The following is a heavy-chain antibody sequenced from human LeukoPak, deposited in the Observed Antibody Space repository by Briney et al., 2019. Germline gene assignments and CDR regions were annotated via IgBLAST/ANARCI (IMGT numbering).Heavy chain of an antibody. CDR1: GFTVSSNS. J-gene: IGHJ4*02. D-gene: IGHD5-18*01. CDR2: ISSSSSYI. V-gene: IGHV3-21*01. CDR3: AREDMKEYSYGN. Sequence: GGSLRLSCTVSGFTVSSNSMSWVRQAPGKGLEWVSSISSSSSYIYYADSVKGRFTISRDNAKNSLYLQMNSLRAEDTAVYYCAREDMKEYSYGNWGQGTLVTVSS.